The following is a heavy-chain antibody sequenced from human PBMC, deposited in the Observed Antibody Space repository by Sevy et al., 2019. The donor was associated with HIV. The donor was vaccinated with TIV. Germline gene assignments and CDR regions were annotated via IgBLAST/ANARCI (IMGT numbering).Heavy chain of an antibody. Sequence: SETLSLTCTVSGGSITSLYWNWIRQPPRKGLEWIANIYYNGHINYNPSLKSRVTLSLDTSKNQFSRRLSSVTAADTAMYYCAGENAWGRGYSWGQGTLVTVSS. V-gene: IGHV4-59*11. J-gene: IGHJ4*02. CDR2: IYYNGHI. D-gene: IGHD1-26*01. CDR3: AGENAWGRGYS. CDR1: GGSITSLY.